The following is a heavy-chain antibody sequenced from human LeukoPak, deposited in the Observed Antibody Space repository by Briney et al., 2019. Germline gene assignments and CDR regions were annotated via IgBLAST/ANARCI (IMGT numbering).Heavy chain of an antibody. Sequence: PGGSLRLSCVASGFTVSSSYMSWVRQAPGKGLEWVSVIYSGGSTYYADSVKGRFTISRDNSKNTLYLQMNSLRAEDTAVYYCARASTVKGEFYFDYWGQGTLVTVSS. D-gene: IGHD4-17*01. CDR2: IYSGGST. CDR3: ARASTVKGEFYFDY. V-gene: IGHV3-53*01. CDR1: GFTVSSSY. J-gene: IGHJ4*02.